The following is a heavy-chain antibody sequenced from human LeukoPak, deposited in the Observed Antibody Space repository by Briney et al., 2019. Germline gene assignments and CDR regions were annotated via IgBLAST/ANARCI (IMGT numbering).Heavy chain of an antibody. CDR3: AVGDYYYGMDV. CDR2: ISSSSSTI. J-gene: IGHJ6*02. CDR1: GFTFSSYS. Sequence: GGSLRLSCAASGFTFSSYSMNWARQAPGKGLEWVSYISSSSSTIYYADSVKGRFTISRDNAKNSLYLQMNSLRAEDTAVYYCAVGDYYYGMDVWGQGTTVTVSS. D-gene: IGHD3-16*01. V-gene: IGHV3-48*04.